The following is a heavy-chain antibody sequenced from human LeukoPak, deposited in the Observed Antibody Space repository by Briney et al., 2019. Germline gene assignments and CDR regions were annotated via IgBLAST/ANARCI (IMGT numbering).Heavy chain of an antibody. CDR2: INPNSGGT. CDR3: ARDERYDSSGYPFDY. J-gene: IGHJ4*02. V-gene: IGHV1-2*02. CDR1: EYTFTSYD. Sequence: GASVKVSCKASEYTFTSYDISWVRQAPGQGLEWMGWINPNSGGTNYAQKFQGRVTMTRDTSISTAYMELSRLRSDDTAVYYCARDERYDSSGYPFDYWGQGTLVTVSS. D-gene: IGHD3-22*01.